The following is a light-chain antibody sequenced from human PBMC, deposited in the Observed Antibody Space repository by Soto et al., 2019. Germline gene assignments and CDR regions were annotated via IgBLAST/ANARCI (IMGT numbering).Light chain of an antibody. J-gene: IGKJ2*01. CDR2: TAS. V-gene: IGKV1-9*01. CDR3: QQLLSYPRT. Sequence: IQLTQSPSSLSASVGDTVTITCRASQGIGRYLAWYQQKAGEAPKLLIHTASTLQSGVPSRFSGSGSGTDFTLTSDSLQPDDFATYYCQQLLSYPRTFGQGTRLEIK. CDR1: QGIGRY.